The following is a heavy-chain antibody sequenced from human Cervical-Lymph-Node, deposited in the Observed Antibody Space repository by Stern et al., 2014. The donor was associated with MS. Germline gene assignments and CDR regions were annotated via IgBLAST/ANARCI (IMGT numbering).Heavy chain of an antibody. Sequence: QLVESGSGLVKPSQTLSLTCAVSGGSISSGGYSWSWIRQPPGKGLEWIGYIYHSGSTYYNPSLKSRVTISVDRSKNQFSLKLSSVTAADTAVCYCARSSTVTPNAFDIWGQGTMVTVSS. J-gene: IGHJ3*02. D-gene: IGHD4-17*01. CDR1: GGSISSGGYS. V-gene: IGHV4-30-2*01. CDR3: ARSSTVTPNAFDI. CDR2: IYHSGST.